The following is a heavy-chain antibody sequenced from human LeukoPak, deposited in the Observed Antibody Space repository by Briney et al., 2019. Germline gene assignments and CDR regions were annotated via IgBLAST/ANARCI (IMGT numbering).Heavy chain of an antibody. CDR2: ISSSSSDI. V-gene: IGHV3-21*01. CDR3: ARAFDTPMAESSHY. D-gene: IGHD5-18*01. J-gene: IGHJ4*02. Sequence: GGSLRLSCAASGFTFSSYSMNWVRQAPGKGLEWVSSISSSSSDINYADSVKGRFTISRDNAKNSLYLQMNGLRPEDTALYYCARAFDTPMAESSHYWGQGTLVTVSS. CDR1: GFTFSSYS.